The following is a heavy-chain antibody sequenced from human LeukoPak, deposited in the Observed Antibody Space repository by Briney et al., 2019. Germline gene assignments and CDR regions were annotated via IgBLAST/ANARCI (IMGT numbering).Heavy chain of an antibody. V-gene: IGHV4-39*07. CDR1: GGSISSSSYY. CDR2: IYYSGST. Sequence: SETLSLTCTVSGGSISSSSYYWGWIRQPPGKGLEWIGSIYYSGSTYYNPSLKSRVTILVDTSKNQFSLKLSSVTAADTAVYYCARGTSVDWSFDYWGQGTLVTVSS. CDR3: ARGTSVDWSFDY. D-gene: IGHD3-9*01. J-gene: IGHJ4*02.